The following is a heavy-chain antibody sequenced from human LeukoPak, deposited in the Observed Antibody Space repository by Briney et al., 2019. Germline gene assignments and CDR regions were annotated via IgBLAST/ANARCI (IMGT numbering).Heavy chain of an antibody. D-gene: IGHD1-26*01. J-gene: IGHJ6*03. CDR2: INPSGGST. CDR3: ARDFGLLRPSYYMDV. Sequence: GASVKVSCKASGYTFTGYYMHWVRQAPGQGLEWMGIINPSGGSTSYAQKFQGRVTMTRDMSTSTVYMELSSLRSEDTAVYYCARDFGLLRPSYYMDVWGKGTTVTVSS. CDR1: GYTFTGYY. V-gene: IGHV1-46*01.